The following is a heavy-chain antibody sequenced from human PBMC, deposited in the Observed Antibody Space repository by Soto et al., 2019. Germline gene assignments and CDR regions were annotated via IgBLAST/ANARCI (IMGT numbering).Heavy chain of an antibody. V-gene: IGHV3-11*01. Sequence: QVQLVESGGGLVKPGGSLRLSCAASGFTFSDYYMSWIRQAPGKGLEWVSYISSSGSTIYYADSVKGRFTISRDNAKNSLYLQMNSLRAEDTAVYYCARDLKTYYYESSGYWGDAFDIWGQGTMVTVSS. CDR3: ARDLKTYYYESSGYWGDAFDI. D-gene: IGHD3-22*01. J-gene: IGHJ3*02. CDR1: GFTFSDYY. CDR2: ISSSGSTI.